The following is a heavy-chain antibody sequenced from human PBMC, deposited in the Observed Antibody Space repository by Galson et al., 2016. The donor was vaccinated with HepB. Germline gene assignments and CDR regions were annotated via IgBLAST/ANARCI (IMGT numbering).Heavy chain of an antibody. Sequence: SLRLSCAASGFTFNNYGMHWVRQAPGKGLEWVAVISYDGNHKYYGDSVKGRFTISRDNSNNTVHLQMNSLRPDDTAEYYCAKGSLGGVVVARTMGDHWGKGTLVTVSS. CDR1: GFTFNNYG. J-gene: IGHJ4*02. D-gene: IGHD2-21*01. V-gene: IGHV3-30*18. CDR3: AKGSLGGVVVARTMGDH. CDR2: ISYDGNHK.